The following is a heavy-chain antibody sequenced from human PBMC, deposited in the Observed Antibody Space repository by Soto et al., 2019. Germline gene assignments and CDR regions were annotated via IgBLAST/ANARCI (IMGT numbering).Heavy chain of an antibody. J-gene: IGHJ6*02. V-gene: IGHV1-69*04. Sequence: GASVKVSCKASGGTFSSYTISWVRQAPGQGLEWMGRIIPILGIANYAQKFQGRVTITADKSTSTAYMEPSSLRSEDTAVYYCARELRAIYYYYGMDVWGQGTTVTVSS. CDR2: IIPILGIA. CDR1: GGTFSSYT. CDR3: ARELRAIYYYYGMDV. D-gene: IGHD1-26*01.